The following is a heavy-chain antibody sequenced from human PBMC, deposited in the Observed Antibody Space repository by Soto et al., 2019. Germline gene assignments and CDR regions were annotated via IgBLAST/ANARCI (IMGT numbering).Heavy chain of an antibody. CDR2: IYPGDSDT. CDR1: GYSFTTYW. Sequence: GESLKISCKGSGYSFTTYWIVWVRQMPERGLEWMGIIYPGDSDTRYSPSFRGQVIISADKSITTAYLQWSSLKASDTAMYYCARQQGIGAPTVFDIWGQGAMVTVSS. D-gene: IGHD1-26*01. V-gene: IGHV5-51*01. CDR3: ARQQGIGAPTVFDI. J-gene: IGHJ3*02.